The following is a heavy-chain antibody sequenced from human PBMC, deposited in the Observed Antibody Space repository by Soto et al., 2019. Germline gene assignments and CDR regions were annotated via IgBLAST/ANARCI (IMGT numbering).Heavy chain of an antibody. V-gene: IGHV4-59*08. CDR3: ARHMYYDSSGYYYVLPFDY. J-gene: IGHJ4*02. CDR2: IYYSGST. D-gene: IGHD3-22*01. Sequence: SETLSLTCTVSGGSISSYYWSWIRQPPGKGLEWIGYIYYSGSTNYNPSLKSRVTISVDTSKNQFSLKLSSVTAADTAVYYCARHMYYDSSGYYYVLPFDYWGQGTLVTVSS. CDR1: GGSISSYY.